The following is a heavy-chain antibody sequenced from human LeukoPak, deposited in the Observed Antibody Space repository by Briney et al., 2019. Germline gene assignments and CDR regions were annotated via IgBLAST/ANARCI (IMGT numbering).Heavy chain of an antibody. CDR3: AREDTGPSDY. J-gene: IGHJ4*02. V-gene: IGHV4-34*01. CDR1: GGSFSGYY. Sequence: PSETLSLTCAVYGGSFSGYYWSWIRQPPGKGLEWIGEINHSGSTNYNPSLKSRVTISVDTSKNQFSLKLSSVTAVDTAVYYCAREDTGPSDYWGQGTLVTVSS. CDR2: INHSGST. D-gene: IGHD2-15*01.